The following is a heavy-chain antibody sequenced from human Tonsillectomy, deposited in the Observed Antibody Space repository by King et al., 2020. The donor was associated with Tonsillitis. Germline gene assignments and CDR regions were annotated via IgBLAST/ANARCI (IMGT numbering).Heavy chain of an antibody. CDR2: IYYSGAT. D-gene: IGHD5-12*01. CDR1: GDSVTSGSYY. CDR3: ARGVAALDY. J-gene: IGHJ4*02. Sequence: QLQESGPGLVKPSETLSLTCTVSGDSVTSGSYYWSWIRQPPGKGLEWIGYIYYSGATNYNTSLKSRVTISLDTSKNQFSLQLTSVTAADTAVYYCARGVAALDYWGQGTLVTVSS. V-gene: IGHV4-61*01.